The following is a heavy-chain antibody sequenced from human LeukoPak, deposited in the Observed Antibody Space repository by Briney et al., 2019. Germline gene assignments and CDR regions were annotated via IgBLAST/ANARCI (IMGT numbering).Heavy chain of an antibody. CDR3: AKWREGTMVYFDY. Sequence: GGSLRLSCAASGFTFSSYAMTWVRQAPGKGLEWVSAISGSGHNTYYADSVKGRFTISRDNPKNTVYLQMNSLRAEDTALYYCAKWREGTMVYFDYWGQGTLVTVSS. CDR1: GFTFSSYA. V-gene: IGHV3-23*01. CDR2: ISGSGHNT. J-gene: IGHJ4*02. D-gene: IGHD3-10*01.